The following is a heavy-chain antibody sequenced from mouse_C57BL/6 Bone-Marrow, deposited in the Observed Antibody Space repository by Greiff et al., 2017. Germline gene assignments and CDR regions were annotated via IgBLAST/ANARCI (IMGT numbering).Heavy chain of an antibody. CDR1: GYSFTSYY. CDR3: ARSLYYGSRGFAY. CDR2: IYPGSGNT. D-gene: IGHD1-1*01. V-gene: IGHV1-66*01. Sequence: VQLQQSGPELVKPGASVKISCKASGYSFTSYYIHWVKQRPGQGLEWIGWIYPGSGNTKYNEKFKGKATLTADTSSSTAYMQLSSLTSEDSAVYYCARSLYYGSRGFAYWGQGTLVTVSA. J-gene: IGHJ3*01.